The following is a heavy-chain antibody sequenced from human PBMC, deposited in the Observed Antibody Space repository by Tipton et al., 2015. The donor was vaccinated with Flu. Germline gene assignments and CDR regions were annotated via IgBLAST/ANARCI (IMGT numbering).Heavy chain of an antibody. J-gene: IGHJ4*02. D-gene: IGHD3-3*01. V-gene: IGHV3-43*02. CDR1: EFTFDDYA. Sequence: SLRLSCTASEFTFDDYAMHWVRQAPGKGLEWVSLITGDGDNTYYTDSVKGRFTISRDNSKNFLYLQMNSLRTEDTALYYCAKGRPFYDFWSGYYGAMDSWGQGTLVTVSS. CDR2: ITGDGDNT. CDR3: AKGRPFYDFWSGYYGAMDS.